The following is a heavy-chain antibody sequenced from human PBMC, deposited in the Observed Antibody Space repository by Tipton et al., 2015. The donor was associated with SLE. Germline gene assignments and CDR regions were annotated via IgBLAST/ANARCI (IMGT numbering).Heavy chain of an antibody. D-gene: IGHD1-26*01. CDR2: INHTGGT. Sequence: TLSLTCTVSGGSISSGGYYWSWIRQPPGKGLEWIGEINHTGGTNYNPSLKSRVTISVDTSKNQFSLKLRPVTAADTAVYYCARGLFGWELPYWGQGTLVTVSS. CDR3: ARGLFGWELPY. CDR1: GGSISSGGYY. V-gene: IGHV4-39*07. J-gene: IGHJ4*02.